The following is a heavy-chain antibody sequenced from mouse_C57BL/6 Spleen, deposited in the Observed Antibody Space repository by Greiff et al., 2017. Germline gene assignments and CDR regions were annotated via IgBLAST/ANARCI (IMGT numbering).Heavy chain of an antibody. Sequence: QVQLQQPGAELVMPGASVKLSCKASGYTFTSYGMPWVQQRPGQGLEWIGEIDPSASYTNYPQKFKGKSTLTVDKSSSTACTQRSSMTSEGSTVYFCVTLERAYWGEGTLVSVSA. J-gene: IGHJ3*01. CDR1: GYTFTSYG. V-gene: IGHV1-69*01. CDR2: IDPSASYT. CDR3: VTLERAY. D-gene: IGHD2-12*01.